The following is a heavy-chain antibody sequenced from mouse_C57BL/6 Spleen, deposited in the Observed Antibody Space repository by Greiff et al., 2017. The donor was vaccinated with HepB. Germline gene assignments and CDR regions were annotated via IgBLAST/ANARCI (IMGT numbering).Heavy chain of an antibody. CDR3: APVTTDVDY. J-gene: IGHJ2*01. V-gene: IGHV1-81*01. CDR1: GYTFTSYG. D-gene: IGHD2-1*01. Sequence: VQLQQSGAELARPGASVKLSCKASGYTFTSYGISWVKQRTGQGLEGIGEIYPRSGNTYYNEKFKGKATLTEDKSSSTAYMELRSLTSEESAGYYCAPVTTDVDYWGQGTTLTVSS. CDR2: IYPRSGNT.